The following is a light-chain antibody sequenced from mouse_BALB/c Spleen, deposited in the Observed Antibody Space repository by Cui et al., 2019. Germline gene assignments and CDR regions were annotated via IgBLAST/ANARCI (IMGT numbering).Light chain of an antibody. J-gene: IGKJ1*01. CDR3: HQWSSYPWT. CDR1: SSVSY. V-gene: IGKV4-80*01. CDR2: GTS. Sequence: QIVLTQSPAIMSASLGQKITLTGRASSSVSYMHWYQQKSGTSPKLLIYGTSNLASGVPSRFSGSGSGTFYSLTISSVEAEDAADYYCHQWSSYPWTFGGGTKLEIK.